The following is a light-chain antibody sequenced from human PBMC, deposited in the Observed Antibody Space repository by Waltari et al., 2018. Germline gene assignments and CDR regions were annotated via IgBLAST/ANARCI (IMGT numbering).Light chain of an antibody. CDR1: QSVSKY. Sequence: EVVLTQSTGTLSLSPGERATLSCRASQSVSKYLAGYQQRPGQAPRLLIYAASTRATGVPDRFSGSGFGTDFSLTISRLEPEDFAVYYCQNHERLPATFGQGTKVEIK. CDR2: AAS. V-gene: IGKV3-20*01. CDR3: QNHERLPAT. J-gene: IGKJ1*01.